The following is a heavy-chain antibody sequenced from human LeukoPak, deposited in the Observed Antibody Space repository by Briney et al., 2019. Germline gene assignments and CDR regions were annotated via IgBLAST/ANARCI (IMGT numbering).Heavy chain of an antibody. CDR2: ISGSGGST. D-gene: IGHD3-3*01. V-gene: IGHV3-23*01. Sequence: GGSLRLSCAASGFTFSSYAMSWVRQAPGKGLEWVSAISGSGGSTYYADSVKGRFTISRDNSKNTLYLQMNSLRAEDTAVYYCAKDAIWSGYLNYPQPHYYCYYMDVWGKGTTVTVSS. J-gene: IGHJ6*03. CDR1: GFTFSSYA. CDR3: AKDAIWSGYLNYPQPHYYCYYMDV.